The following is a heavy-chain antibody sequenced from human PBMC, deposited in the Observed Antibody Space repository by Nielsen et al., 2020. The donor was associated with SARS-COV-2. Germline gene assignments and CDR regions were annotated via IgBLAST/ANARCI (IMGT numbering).Heavy chain of an antibody. J-gene: IGHJ5*02. CDR3: ARATGFGAWFDP. D-gene: IGHD3-10*01. V-gene: IGHV3-74*01. CDR1: GFTFSTYW. CDR2: INSPGGSI. Sequence: GESLKISCAASGFTFSTYWMHWVRQTPGQGLVWVSRINSPGGSISYADSVKGRFTISRDNAKNTLYLQMNSLRAEDTAVYYCARATGFGAWFDPWGQGTLVTVSS.